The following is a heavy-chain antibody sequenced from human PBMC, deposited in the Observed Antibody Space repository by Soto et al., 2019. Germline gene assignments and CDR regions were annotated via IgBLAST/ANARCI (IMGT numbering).Heavy chain of an antibody. CDR2: IIPILGIA. Sequence: SVKVSCKASGGTFSSYTISWVRQAPGQGLEWMGRIIPILGIANYAQKFQGRVTITADKSTSTAYMELSSLRSEDTAVYYCARDVIPSYSSGWYSAAGLHYYYGMDVWGQGTTVTVSS. J-gene: IGHJ6*02. CDR3: ARDVIPSYSSGWYSAAGLHYYYGMDV. V-gene: IGHV1-69*04. D-gene: IGHD6-19*01. CDR1: GGTFSSYT.